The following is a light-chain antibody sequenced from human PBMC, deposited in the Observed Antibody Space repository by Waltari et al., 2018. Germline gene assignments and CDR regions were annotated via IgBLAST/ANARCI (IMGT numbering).Light chain of an antibody. CDR1: QNIRTY. CDR3: QQSFSSPWT. CDR2: GAS. J-gene: IGKJ1*01. Sequence: DIQMTQSPSSLSASVGDTVPVTCRASQNIRTYLNWYQQKTAKAPKPLIYGASTLQRGVPSRFRGSASGTEFTLTVTNLQPDDFATYFCQQSFSSPWTFGQGTTVNI. V-gene: IGKV1-39*01.